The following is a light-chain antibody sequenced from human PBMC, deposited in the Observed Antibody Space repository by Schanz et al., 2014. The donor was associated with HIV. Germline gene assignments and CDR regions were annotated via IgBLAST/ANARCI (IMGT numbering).Light chain of an antibody. CDR3: SSYTSSSPVV. V-gene: IGLV1-44*01. Sequence: QSVLTQPPSASGTPGQRVTISCSGSTSNIGSNTVNWYQQLPGTAPKLLIYNSYHRPSGVPDRFSGSESGTSASLAISGLQSEDEADYYCSSYTSSSPVVFGGGTKLTVL. CDR2: NSY. J-gene: IGLJ2*01. CDR1: TSNIGSNT.